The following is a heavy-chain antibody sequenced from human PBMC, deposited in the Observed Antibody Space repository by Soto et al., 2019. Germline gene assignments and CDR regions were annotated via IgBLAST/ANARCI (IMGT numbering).Heavy chain of an antibody. D-gene: IGHD6-19*01. J-gene: IGHJ4*02. CDR2: IHHSGST. V-gene: IGHV4-4*02. CDR1: GASVSSTYW. Sequence: SEALSLTWAVSGASVSSTYWWSWVRQVPGKGLEWIAEIHHSGSTNYNPSLRSRVIISVDKSNNQFSLKVGSVTAADTAVYYCARYEYGSDIYSIDYWGQGTLVTVSS. CDR3: ARYEYGSDIYSIDY.